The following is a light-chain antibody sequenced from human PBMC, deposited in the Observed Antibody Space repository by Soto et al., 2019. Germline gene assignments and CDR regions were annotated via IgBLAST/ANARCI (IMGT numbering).Light chain of an antibody. CDR3: CSHAGTYRDVI. J-gene: IGLJ2*01. Sequence: QSALTQPRSVSGSPGQSVTISCTGTSNDVGGDKYVSWYQQPPGKAPKLMIYEVRKRPSGVPDRFSGSKSGNTASLTISGLQADDEAYYYCCSHAGTYRDVIFGGGTKLTVL. CDR1: SNDVGGDKY. CDR2: EVR. V-gene: IGLV2-11*01.